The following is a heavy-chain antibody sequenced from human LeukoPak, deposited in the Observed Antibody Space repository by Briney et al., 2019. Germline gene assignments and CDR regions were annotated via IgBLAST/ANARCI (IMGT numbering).Heavy chain of an antibody. V-gene: IGHV1-2*02. Sequence: ASVKVSCKASGYTFSDFYIQWVRQAPGQGLEWMAWINPNHGGTNYAQKFQGRVTMTRDTSISTAYMELTRLRSDDTAVYYCARDGPYANDYWGQGTLVTVSS. CDR3: ARDGPYANDY. CDR1: GYTFSDFY. J-gene: IGHJ4*02. D-gene: IGHD4-17*01. CDR2: INPNHGGT.